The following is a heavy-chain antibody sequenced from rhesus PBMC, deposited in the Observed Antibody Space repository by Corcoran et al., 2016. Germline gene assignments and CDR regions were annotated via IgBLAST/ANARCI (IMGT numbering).Heavy chain of an antibody. Sequence: QVQLKESGPGLVKPSETLSLTCTVSGDSIISGYAWSWIRQPPGKGLEWIGYIGGYYNPPIKSRVTISKDTSKNQFSLNLTSVTAADTAVYYCASGLNDGAPNFGLDSWGQGVVVTVSS. D-gene: IGHD1-14*01. V-gene: IGHV4-127*01. CDR3: ASGLNDGAPNFGLDS. CDR2: IGG. CDR1: GDSIISGYA. J-gene: IGHJ6*01.